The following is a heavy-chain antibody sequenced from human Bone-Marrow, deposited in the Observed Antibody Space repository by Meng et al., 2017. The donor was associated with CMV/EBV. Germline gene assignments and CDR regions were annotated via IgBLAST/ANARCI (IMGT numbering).Heavy chain of an antibody. CDR3: AGNVESYFEY. CDR1: GGSISSGDYD. D-gene: IGHD5-24*01. J-gene: IGHJ4*02. CDR2: ISDSGRT. V-gene: IGHV4-30-4*08. Sequence: SETLSLTCTVSGGSISSGDYDWSWIRQPPGRGLEWIGHISDSGRTHYNSPLKSRVTISIDSSKNQFSLKLRSVTAADTAVYYCAGNVESYFEYWGQGRLVTVSS.